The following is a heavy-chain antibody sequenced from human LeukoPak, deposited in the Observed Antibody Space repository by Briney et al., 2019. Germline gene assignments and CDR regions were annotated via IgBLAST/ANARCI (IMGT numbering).Heavy chain of an antibody. V-gene: IGHV4-4*07. Sequence: SETLSLTCTVSGGSISSYYWSWIRQTAGKGLEWIGRIYTSGSTNYNPSLKSRVTMSVDTSKNQFSLKLSSVTAADTAVYYCARSYSSSWARKGYYFDYWGQGTLVTVSS. CDR2: IYTSGST. D-gene: IGHD6-13*01. CDR3: ARSYSSSWARKGYYFDY. CDR1: GGSISSYY. J-gene: IGHJ4*02.